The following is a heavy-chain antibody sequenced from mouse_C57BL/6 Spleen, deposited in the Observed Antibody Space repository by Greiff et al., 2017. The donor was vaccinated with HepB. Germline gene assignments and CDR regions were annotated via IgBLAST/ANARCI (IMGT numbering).Heavy chain of an antibody. CDR3: ARRGYYGYYFDY. CDR2: IYPGDGDT. V-gene: IGHV1-80*01. D-gene: IGHD1-1*01. Sequence: QVQLKESGAELVKPGASVKISCKASGYAFSSYWMNWVKQRPGKGLEWIGQIYPGDGDTNYNGKFKGKATLTADKSSSTAYMQLSSLTSEDSAVYFCARRGYYGYYFDYWGQGTTLTVSS. J-gene: IGHJ2*01. CDR1: GYAFSSYW.